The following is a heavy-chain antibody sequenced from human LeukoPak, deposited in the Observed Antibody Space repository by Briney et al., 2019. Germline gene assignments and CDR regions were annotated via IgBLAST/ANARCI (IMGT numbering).Heavy chain of an antibody. CDR1: GGSISSSSYY. D-gene: IGHD6-6*01. CDR3: ARDWGVGGRPGYMDV. J-gene: IGHJ6*03. Sequence: SETLSLTCTVSGGSISSSSYYWGWIRQPPGKGLEWIGNIYYSGSTYYNPSLESRVTISVDTSKNQVSLKLSSVTAADTAVYFCARDWGVGGRPGYMDVWGKGTTVTVSS. CDR2: IYYSGST. V-gene: IGHV4-39*07.